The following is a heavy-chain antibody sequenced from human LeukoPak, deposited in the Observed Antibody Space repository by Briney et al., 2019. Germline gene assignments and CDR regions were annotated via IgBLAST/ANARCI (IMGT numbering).Heavy chain of an antibody. CDR3: ARAWLRRKYYYYMDV. CDR2: ISGHNGFT. Sequence: ASVKVSCQTSGYTFSIYGLSWERQAPGQGLEWVGWISGHNGFTRLAQKFQGRVTMTTDTSTSTVYMELRSLRSDDTAVYYCARAWLRRKYYYYMDVWGKGTPVTVSS. V-gene: IGHV1-18*04. J-gene: IGHJ6*03. CDR1: GYTFSIYG. D-gene: IGHD5-12*01.